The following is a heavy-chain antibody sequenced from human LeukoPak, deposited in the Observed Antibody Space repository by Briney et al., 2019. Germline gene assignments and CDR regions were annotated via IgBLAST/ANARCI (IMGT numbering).Heavy chain of an antibody. J-gene: IGHJ4*02. D-gene: IGHD3-9*01. Sequence: GGSLRLSCAASGFTFSSYAMSWVRQAPGKGLEWVSAISGSGGSTYYADSVKGQFTISRDNSKNTLYLQMNSLRAEDTAVYYCAKERSRYYDILTGYPKGGYWGQGTLVTVSS. CDR1: GFTFSSYA. CDR3: AKERSRYYDILTGYPKGGY. V-gene: IGHV3-23*01. CDR2: ISGSGGST.